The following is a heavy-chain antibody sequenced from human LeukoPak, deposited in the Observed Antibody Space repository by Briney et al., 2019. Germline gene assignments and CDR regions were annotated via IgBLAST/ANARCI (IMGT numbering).Heavy chain of an antibody. CDR1: GDSVSSNSAA. D-gene: IGHD2-15*01. V-gene: IGHV6-1*01. CDR3: ARSGDCSGGTCFTGD. Sequence: SQTLSLTCAISGDSVSSNSAAWNWIRQSPSRGLEWLGRTYYRSKWYNDYAGFVKSRIIIKPETSKNQFSLQLNSVTPEGTAVYYCARSGDCSGGTCFTGDWGQGTLVTVAS. CDR2: TYYRSKWYN. J-gene: IGHJ4*02.